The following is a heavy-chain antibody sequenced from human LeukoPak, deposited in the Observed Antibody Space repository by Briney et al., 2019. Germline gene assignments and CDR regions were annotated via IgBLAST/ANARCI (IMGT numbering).Heavy chain of an antibody. CDR3: ARDPGSGYEEHFDY. J-gene: IGHJ4*02. CDR2: ISSSGSSI. D-gene: IGHD5-12*01. Sequence: GGSLRLSCAASGFIFSDYYMGWIRQAPGKGLGWVSYISSSGSSIYYADSVKGRFTISRDNAKDSLYLQMNSLRAEDTAVYYCARDPGSGYEEHFDYWGQGTLVTVSS. V-gene: IGHV3-11*01. CDR1: GFIFSDYY.